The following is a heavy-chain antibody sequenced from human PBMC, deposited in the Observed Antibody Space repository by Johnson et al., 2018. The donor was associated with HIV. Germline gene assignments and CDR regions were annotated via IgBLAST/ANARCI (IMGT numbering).Heavy chain of an antibody. D-gene: IGHD2-15*01. CDR3: AKALVPYCSGGSCYTGDAFDI. CDR2: VSYDGSKK. J-gene: IGHJ3*02. Sequence: QVQLVESGGGVVRPGRSLRLSCAASGFTFSNYPMHWVRQAPGKGLEWVAVVSYDGSKKFYADSVKGRFTISRDNSKNTLFLQMNSLRAEDTAVYYCAKALVPYCSGGSCYTGDAFDIWGQGTMVTVSS. V-gene: IGHV3-30*04. CDR1: GFTFSNYP.